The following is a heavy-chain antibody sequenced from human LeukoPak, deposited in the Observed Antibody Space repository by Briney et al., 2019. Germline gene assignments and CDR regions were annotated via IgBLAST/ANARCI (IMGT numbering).Heavy chain of an antibody. CDR2: KYYSGST. J-gene: IGHJ4*02. CDR1: GVSINTCCYY. D-gene: IGHD5-18*01. Sequence: SETLSLTCDVSGVSINTCCYYWTWIRQPPGKGLEWIGYKYYSGSTRYNSSLRGRLTISLDSSKKQFSLRLTSVTAADTAVYYCARGRSYGFDFDSWGPGTLVIVSS. CDR3: ARGRSYGFDFDS. V-gene: IGHV4-61*01.